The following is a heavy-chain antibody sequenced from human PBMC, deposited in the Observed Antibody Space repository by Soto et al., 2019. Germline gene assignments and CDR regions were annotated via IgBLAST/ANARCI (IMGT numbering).Heavy chain of an antibody. CDR3: ARVFGNLVVGDS. Sequence: QVQLVESGGGVVQPGRSLRLSCAASGFPFSSYAMHWVRQAPGKGLEWVAVISADGSKTYYADSVKGRIPISRDNSKKAQYLQMHSPRAADTVVSYGARVFGNLVVGDSWGQGTLVTVSS. V-gene: IGHV3-30-3*01. CDR1: GFPFSSYA. J-gene: IGHJ4*02. CDR2: ISADGSKT. D-gene: IGHD2-8*02.